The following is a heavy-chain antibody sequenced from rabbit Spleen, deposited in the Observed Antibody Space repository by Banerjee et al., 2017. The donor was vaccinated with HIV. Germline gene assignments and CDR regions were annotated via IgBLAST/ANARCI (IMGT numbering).Heavy chain of an antibody. V-gene: IGHV1S40*01. CDR3: ATNSGGGYGALNL. D-gene: IGHD1-1*01. Sequence: QSLEESGGDLVKPGTSLTLTCTASGFTISSSYWICWVRQAPGKGLEWIACIDAGSSAFTYFATWAKGRFTISKTSSTTVTLQMTRLTGADTATYFCATNSGGGYGALNLWGQGPLVTVS. J-gene: IGHJ4*01. CDR2: IDAGSSAFT. CDR1: GFTISSSYW.